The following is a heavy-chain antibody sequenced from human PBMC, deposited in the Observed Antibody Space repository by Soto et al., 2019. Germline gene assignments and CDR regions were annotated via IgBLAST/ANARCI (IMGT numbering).Heavy chain of an antibody. CDR1: GFTFSSYS. D-gene: IGHD6-19*01. CDR2: ISSSSSYI. CDR3: ASHSSSGWYAGDY. J-gene: IGHJ4*02. V-gene: IGHV3-21*01. Sequence: GGYLRLSCAASGFTFSSYSMNWVRQAPGKGLEWVSSISSSSSYIYYADSVKGRFTISRDNAKNSLYLQMNSLRAEDTAVYYCASHSSSGWYAGDYRGQGTLVSLSS.